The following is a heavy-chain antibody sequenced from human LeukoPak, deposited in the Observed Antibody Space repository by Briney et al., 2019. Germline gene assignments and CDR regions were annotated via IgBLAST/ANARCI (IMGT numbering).Heavy chain of an antibody. CDR3: ASDSGGRRDAFNI. D-gene: IGHD2-8*02. CDR1: GGSISHYY. Sequence: PSETLSLTCTVSGGSISHYYWTWIRQPPGKGLEWIGYLYYSDVANYNPSLKSRVSISVDTSKNQFSLKLTSVTAADTAVYYCASDSGGRRDAFNIWGQGTMVTVSS. J-gene: IGHJ3*02. CDR2: LYYSDVA. V-gene: IGHV4-59*01.